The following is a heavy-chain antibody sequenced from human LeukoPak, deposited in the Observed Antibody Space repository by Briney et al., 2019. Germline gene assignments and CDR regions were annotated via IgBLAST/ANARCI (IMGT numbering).Heavy chain of an antibody. CDR2: IYYSGST. CDR3: ARDPSTVTTPVGYYYGMDV. CDR1: GGSISSGDYY. J-gene: IGHJ6*02. D-gene: IGHD4-17*01. Sequence: PSETLSLTCTVSGGSISSGDYYWSWIRQPPGKGLEWIGYIYYSGSTNYNPSLKSRVTISVDTSKNQFSLKLSSVTAADTAVYYCARDPSTVTTPVGYYYGMDVWGQGTTVTVSS. V-gene: IGHV4-61*08.